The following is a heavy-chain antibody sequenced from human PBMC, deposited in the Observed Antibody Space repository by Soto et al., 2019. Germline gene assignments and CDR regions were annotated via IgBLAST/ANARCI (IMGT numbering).Heavy chain of an antibody. Sequence: QVQLQESGPGLVKPSQTLSLTCTVSGGSISSGGYYWSWIRQHPGKGLEWIGYIYYSGSTYYNPSLKSRVTTPVATSKNQCSPKLSSVTAADTAVYYCARDRHAKGSGSWSAYGMDVWGQGTTVTVSS. CDR3: ARDRHAKGSGSWSAYGMDV. V-gene: IGHV4-31*03. J-gene: IGHJ6*02. D-gene: IGHD3-10*01. CDR2: IYYSGST. CDR1: GGSISSGGYY.